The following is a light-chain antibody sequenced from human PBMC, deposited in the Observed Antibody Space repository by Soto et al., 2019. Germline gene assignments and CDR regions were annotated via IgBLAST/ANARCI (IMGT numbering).Light chain of an antibody. CDR2: GAF. CDR1: QSVSSN. CDR3: QQYNNWLIT. Sequence: IVMSQSPATVSVTQGERATLSCTASQSVSSNLAWYQQKPGQAPRLLIYGAFTRATGIPARFSGSGSGTEFTLTISSLQSEDFAIYYCQQYNNWLITFGQGTRLEI. V-gene: IGKV3-15*01. J-gene: IGKJ5*01.